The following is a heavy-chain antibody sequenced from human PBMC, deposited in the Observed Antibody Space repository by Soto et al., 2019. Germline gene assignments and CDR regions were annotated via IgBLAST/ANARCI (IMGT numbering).Heavy chain of an antibody. CDR1: GFTFSNYW. Sequence: EVQLVESGGGLVQPGESLRLSCAASGFTFSNYWMHWVRQAPGKGLVWVSRIDSDGSRITYADFVKGRFTISRDNAKNTVYVHIHGLTAEDGVVYCCVRTGLVVAVASRGVSWGKGTLVTFSS. CDR2: IDSDGSRI. D-gene: IGHD2-15*01. J-gene: IGHJ5*02. CDR3: VRTGLVVAVASRGVS. V-gene: IGHV3-74*01.